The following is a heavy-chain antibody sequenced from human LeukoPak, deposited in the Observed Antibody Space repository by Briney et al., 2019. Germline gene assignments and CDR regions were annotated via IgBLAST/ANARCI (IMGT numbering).Heavy chain of an antibody. CDR3: ARRAIYCSWTTCSFDF. CDR1: GGSISSSSYY. D-gene: IGHD2-2*01. Sequence: SETLSLTCTVSGGSISSSSYYWGWIRQPPGKGLEWIGYIYYSGNTYYNPSLKSRLTISIDTSKNQFSLKLSSVTAADTAVYFCARRAIYCSWTTCSFDFWGQGTLVTVSS. J-gene: IGHJ4*02. CDR2: IYYSGNT. V-gene: IGHV4-30-4*01.